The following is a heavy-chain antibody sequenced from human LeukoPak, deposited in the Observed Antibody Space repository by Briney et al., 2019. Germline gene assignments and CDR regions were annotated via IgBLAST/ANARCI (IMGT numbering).Heavy chain of an antibody. CDR3: ARGGYCSSTSCPHYYYGMDV. Sequence: GGSLRLSCAASGFTFSSYGMHWFRQAPGKGLNWLAVIGYDGSNKYYADSVKGRFTISRDNSKNTLYLQMNSLRAEDTAVYYCARGGYCSSTSCPHYYYGMDVWGQGTTVTVSS. CDR2: IGYDGSNK. CDR1: GFTFSSYG. J-gene: IGHJ6*02. D-gene: IGHD2-2*01. V-gene: IGHV3-33*01.